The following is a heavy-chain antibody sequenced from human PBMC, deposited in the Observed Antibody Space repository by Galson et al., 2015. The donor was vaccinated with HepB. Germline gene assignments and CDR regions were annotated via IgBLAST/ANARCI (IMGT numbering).Heavy chain of an antibody. CDR2: TYYRSKWYN. Sequence: CAISGDSVSSNSAAWNWIRQSPSRGLEWLGRTYYRSKWYNDYAVSVKSRITINPDTSKNQFPLQLNSVTPEDTAVYYCARGVGATTPAYYYYYYYMDVWGKGTTVTVSS. V-gene: IGHV6-1*01. CDR1: GDSVSSNSAA. CDR3: ARGVGATTPAYYYYYYYMDV. J-gene: IGHJ6*03. D-gene: IGHD1-26*01.